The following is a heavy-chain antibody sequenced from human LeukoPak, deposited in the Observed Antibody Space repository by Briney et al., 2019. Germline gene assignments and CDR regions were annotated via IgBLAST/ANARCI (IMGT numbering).Heavy chain of an antibody. D-gene: IGHD3-10*01. V-gene: IGHV3-30*02. CDR1: GFTFSGSG. CDR3: AKDRGSGGWPNYYYYGMDV. CDR2: IRYDGSYK. Sequence: PGGSLRLSCAASGFTFSGSGMHWVRHAPGKGLELVAFIRYDGSYKYYADSVRGRFTISRDNSKNTLYLQMNSLRAEDTAVYYCAKDRGSGGWPNYYYYGMDVWGQGTTVTVSS. J-gene: IGHJ6*02.